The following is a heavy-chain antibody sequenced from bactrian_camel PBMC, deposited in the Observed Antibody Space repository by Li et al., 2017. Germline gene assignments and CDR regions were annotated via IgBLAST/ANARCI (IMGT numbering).Heavy chain of an antibody. CDR2: IRSDGAT. CDR3: AARRFGCGHNMMGSEYAY. J-gene: IGHJ4*01. D-gene: IGHD3*01. V-gene: IGHV3S56*01. Sequence: HVQLVESGGGSVQAGGSLRLSCTASGFTFDGTDMAWYRLAPGNECELVSSIRSDGATYYADSVKGRFTISQDSAENRVYLQMNSLNPEDAAMYYCAARRFGCGHNMMGSEYAYWGRGTQVTVS. CDR1: GFTFDGTD.